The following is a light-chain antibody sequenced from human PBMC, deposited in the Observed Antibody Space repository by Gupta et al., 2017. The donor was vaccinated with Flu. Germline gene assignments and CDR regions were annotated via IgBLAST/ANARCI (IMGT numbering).Light chain of an antibody. J-gene: IGKJ2*01. Sequence: EIVLTQSPVTLSLSPGDSAILSCRASQSVSNQLAWYQQRPGQPPRLLMYDASRRAADIPARFSGSGSGTDFTLTITTLEPEDFAVYYCQQRSGLPMYTFGQGTKLEIK. V-gene: IGKV3-11*01. CDR1: QSVSNQ. CDR3: QQRSGLPMYT. CDR2: DAS.